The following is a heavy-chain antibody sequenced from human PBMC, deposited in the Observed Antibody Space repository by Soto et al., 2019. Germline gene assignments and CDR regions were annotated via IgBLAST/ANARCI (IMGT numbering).Heavy chain of an antibody. CDR2: ISSSSSTI. Sequence: PGGSLRLSCAASGFTFSSYSMNWVRQAPGKGLEWVSYISSSSSTIYYADSVKGRFTISRDNAKNSLYLQMNSLRAEDTAVYYCARVAVAGLLSLDYWGQGTLVTVSS. D-gene: IGHD6-19*01. J-gene: IGHJ4*02. CDR1: GFTFSSYS. V-gene: IGHV3-48*01. CDR3: ARVAVAGLLSLDY.